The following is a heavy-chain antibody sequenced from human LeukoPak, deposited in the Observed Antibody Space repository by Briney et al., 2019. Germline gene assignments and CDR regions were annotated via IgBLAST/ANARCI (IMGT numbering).Heavy chain of an antibody. CDR1: GGSISSGSYY. J-gene: IGHJ3*02. D-gene: IGHD3-10*01. CDR3: ARVGGTYYYGSGSYAFDI. V-gene: IGHV4-61*02. CDR2: IYTSGST. Sequence: SETLSLTCTVSGGSISSGSYYWSWIRQPAGKGLEWIGRIYTSGSTNYNPSLKSRVTISVDTSKNQFSLKLSSVTAADTAVYYRARVGGTYYYGSGSYAFDIWGQGTMVTVSS.